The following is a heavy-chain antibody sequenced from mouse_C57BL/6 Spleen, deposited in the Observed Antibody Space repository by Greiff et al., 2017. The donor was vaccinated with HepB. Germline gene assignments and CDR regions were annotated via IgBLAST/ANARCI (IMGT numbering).Heavy chain of an antibody. Sequence: VQLQQSGAELVRPGSSVKLSCKASGYTFTSYWMDWVKQRPGQGLEWIGNIYPSDSETHYNQKFKDKATLTVDKSSSTAYMQLSSLTSEDSAVYYCARGGNGSPFAYWGQGTLVTVSA. CDR1: GYTFTSYW. CDR3: ARGGNGSPFAY. CDR2: IYPSDSET. V-gene: IGHV1-61*01. J-gene: IGHJ3*01. D-gene: IGHD1-1*01.